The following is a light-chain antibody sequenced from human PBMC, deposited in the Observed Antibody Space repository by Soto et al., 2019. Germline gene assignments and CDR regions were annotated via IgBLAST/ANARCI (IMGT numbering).Light chain of an antibody. CDR3: AAWDDSLSLWV. CDR2: SNN. CDR1: SSNIGSNY. V-gene: IGLV1-47*02. J-gene: IGLJ3*02. Sequence: QSALTQPPSASGTPGQRVTISCSGSSSNIGSNYVYWYQQLPGTAPKLLIYSNNQRPSGVPDRFSGSKSGTSASLAISGLRSEDEADYYCAAWDDSLSLWVFGGGTKLTVL.